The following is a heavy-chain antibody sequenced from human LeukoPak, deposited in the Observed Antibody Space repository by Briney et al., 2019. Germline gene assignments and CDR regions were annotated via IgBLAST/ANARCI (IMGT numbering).Heavy chain of an antibody. J-gene: IGHJ4*02. CDR1: GFTFSSYE. V-gene: IGHV3-48*03. D-gene: IGHD3-10*01. Sequence: PGGSLRLSCAASGFTFSSYEMNWVRQAPGKGLEWVSYISSSGSTIYYADSVKGRFTISRDNAKNTLYLQMNSLRAEDTAVYYCARDYYYGSGSYYPDYWGQGTLVTVSS. CDR3: ARDYYYGSGSYYPDY. CDR2: ISSSGSTI.